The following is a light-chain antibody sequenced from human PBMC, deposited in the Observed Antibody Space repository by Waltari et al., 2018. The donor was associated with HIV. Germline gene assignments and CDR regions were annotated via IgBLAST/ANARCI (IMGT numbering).Light chain of an antibody. CDR3: MQALQTPLIT. J-gene: IGKJ5*01. V-gene: IGKV2-28*01. CDR1: QSLLNSNGFNY. Sequence: DIVMTQSPLSLPVTPGEPASISCRSSQSLLNSNGFNYLDWYLQKPGQLPRLLIYLGSTRAPGVPDRFSGSGSGTDFTRKISRVEAEDVGVYYCMQALQTPLITFGQGTRLEIK. CDR2: LGS.